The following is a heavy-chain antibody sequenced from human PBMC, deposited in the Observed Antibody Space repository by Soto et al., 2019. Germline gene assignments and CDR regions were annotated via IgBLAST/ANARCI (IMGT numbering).Heavy chain of an antibody. J-gene: IGHJ4*02. CDR3: AKKVNSGSGSQYFDY. Sequence: GGSLRLSCAASGFTFSTYAMTWVRQAPGKGLEWISSISGSGGSIFYADSVKGQFTISRDNSRNTLYLQISSLRAEDTAIYYCAKKVNSGSGSQYFDYFGQGTLVTVS. CDR2: ISGSGGSI. V-gene: IGHV3-23*01. CDR1: GFTFSTYA. D-gene: IGHD3-10*01.